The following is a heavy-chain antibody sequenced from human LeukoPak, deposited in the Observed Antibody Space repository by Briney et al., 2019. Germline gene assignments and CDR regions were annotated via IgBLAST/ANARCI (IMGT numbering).Heavy chain of an antibody. CDR1: GFTFTTYA. D-gene: IGHD1-1*01. CDR3: ARELEGFDY. CDR2: ISGSGGST. V-gene: IGHV3-23*01. Sequence: GGSLRLSCAASGFTFTTYAMTWVRQAPGKGLEWVAAISGSGGSTYYADSVKGRFTISRDNSKNTLYLQMNSLRAEDTAVFYCARELEGFDYWGQGTLVTVSS. J-gene: IGHJ4*02.